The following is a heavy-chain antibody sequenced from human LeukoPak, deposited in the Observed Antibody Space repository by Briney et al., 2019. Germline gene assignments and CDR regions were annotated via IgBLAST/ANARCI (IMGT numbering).Heavy chain of an antibody. CDR3: ARIAIPGRHYFDP. CDR1: GYSFTDYS. CDR2: INPNSGGT. V-gene: IGHV1-2*02. D-gene: IGHD6-13*01. J-gene: IGHJ5*01. Sequence: ASVKVSCKASGYSFTDYSMHWVRQAPGQGLEWMGWINPNSGGTDYAQEFRGRVTMTRDTSISTAYMELSRLRSDDTAAYYCARIAIPGRHYFDPWGQGTLVTVSS.